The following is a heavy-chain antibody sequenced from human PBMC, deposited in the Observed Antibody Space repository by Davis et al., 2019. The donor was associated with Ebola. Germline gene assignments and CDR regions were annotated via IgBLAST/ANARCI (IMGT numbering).Heavy chain of an antibody. CDR1: GASMTNTFYH. V-gene: IGHV4-39*02. CDR2: VFYNGAT. J-gene: IGHJ4*02. D-gene: IGHD3-3*01. Sequence: SETLSLTCTVSGASMTNTFYHWGWVRQPPGEGLEWIGSVFYNGATYYNPSLTSRVAISIDTSKNQFSLRLASVTAADTAVYYCARGGVRLRFGIIDYWGQGTLVTVSS. CDR3: ARGGVRLRFGIIDY.